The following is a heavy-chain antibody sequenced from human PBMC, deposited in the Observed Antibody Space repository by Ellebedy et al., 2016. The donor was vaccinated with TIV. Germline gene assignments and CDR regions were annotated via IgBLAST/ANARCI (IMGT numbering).Heavy chain of an antibody. Sequence: ASVKVSCXASGYNFTTYDINWVRQAAGQGLEWMGWIDPNSGGTNYAQKFLGRVTMTRDTSISTAYMELSRLKSDDTAVYYCARDFGGGGGATYYFDYWGQGTLVTVAS. V-gene: IGHV1-2*02. CDR3: ARDFGGGGGATYYFDY. J-gene: IGHJ4*02. CDR1: GYNFTTYD. D-gene: IGHD3-16*01. CDR2: IDPNSGGT.